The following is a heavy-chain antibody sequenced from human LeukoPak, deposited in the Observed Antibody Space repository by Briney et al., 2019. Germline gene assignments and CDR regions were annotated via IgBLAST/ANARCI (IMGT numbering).Heavy chain of an antibody. CDR1: GGSISSYY. V-gene: IGHV4-4*07. Sequence: SETLSLTCTVSGGSISSYYWSGVRQPAGKGLEGIGRIYTSGSTHYNPSLKSRVTMSVDTSKNQFSLKLSSVTAADPAVYYCARGLEYITMDLNSNWFDPWGQGTLVTVSS. CDR3: ARGLEYITMDLNSNWFDP. D-gene: IGHD3-10*01. J-gene: IGHJ5*02. CDR2: IYTSGST.